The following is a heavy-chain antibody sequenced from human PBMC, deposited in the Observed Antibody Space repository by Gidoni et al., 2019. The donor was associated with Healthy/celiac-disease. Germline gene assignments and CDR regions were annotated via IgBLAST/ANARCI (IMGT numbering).Heavy chain of an antibody. V-gene: IGHV5-51*01. CDR3: ARRLGGYDSRANWFDP. D-gene: IGHD3-22*01. CDR2: IYPGDSDT. Sequence: EVQLVQSGAEVKKPGESLKISCKGSGYSFTSYWIGWVRQMPGKGLEWRGIIYPGDSDTRYSPSFQGQVTISADKSISTAYLQWSSLKASDTAMYYCARRLGGYDSRANWFDPWGQGTLVTVSS. CDR1: GYSFTSYW. J-gene: IGHJ5*02.